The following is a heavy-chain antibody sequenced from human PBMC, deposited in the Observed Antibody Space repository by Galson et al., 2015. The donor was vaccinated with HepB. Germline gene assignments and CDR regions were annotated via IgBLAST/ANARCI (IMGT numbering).Heavy chain of an antibody. Sequence: CAISGDSVSSNSAAWNWIRQSPSRGLEWLGRTYYRSKWYNDYAVSVKSRITINPDTSKNQFSLKLSSVTAADTAVYYCARDQGPVVPAGNTAGAFDIWGQGTMVAVSS. CDR1: GDSVSSNSAA. D-gene: IGHD2-2*01. J-gene: IGHJ3*02. CDR3: ARDQGPVVPAGNTAGAFDI. V-gene: IGHV6-1*01. CDR2: TYYRSKWYN.